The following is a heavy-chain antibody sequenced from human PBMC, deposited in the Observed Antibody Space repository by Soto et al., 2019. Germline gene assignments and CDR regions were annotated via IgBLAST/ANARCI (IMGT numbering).Heavy chain of an antibody. V-gene: IGHV4-34*01. J-gene: IGHJ4*02. CDR3: ARAPKVSGSAQTRPDF. D-gene: IGHD6-6*01. Sequence: SETLSLTCSLYSGSLSGYYWSWIRQPPGKGLEWIGEISPSGTTNYSPSLKSRVSISVDTSKNQFSLNLTSLTAADTAVYYCARAPKVSGSAQTRPDFWGQGSLVTAPQ. CDR2: ISPSGTT. CDR1: SGSLSGYY.